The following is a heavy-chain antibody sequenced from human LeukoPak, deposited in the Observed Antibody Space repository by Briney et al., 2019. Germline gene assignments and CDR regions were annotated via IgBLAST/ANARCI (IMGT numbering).Heavy chain of an antibody. CDR2: INPNSGGT. V-gene: IGHV1-2*02. Sequence: ASVKVSCKASGYTFTGYYMHWVRQAPGQGLEWMGWINPNSGGTNYAQKFQGRVTMTRDTSISTAYMELSSLRSEDTAVYYCAKGSGYEAQYYYYYMDVWGKGTTVTISS. CDR1: GYTFTGYY. D-gene: IGHD5-12*01. CDR3: AKGSGYEAQYYYYYMDV. J-gene: IGHJ6*03.